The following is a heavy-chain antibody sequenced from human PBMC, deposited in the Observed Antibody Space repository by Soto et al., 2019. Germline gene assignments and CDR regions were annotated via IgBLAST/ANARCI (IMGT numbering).Heavy chain of an antibody. CDR1: GFNFGNNW. CDR3: ATAEVDY. Sequence: GSLRLSCAASGFNFGNNWMHWVRQAPGKGLEWVSRMNSDGRTTNYADSVKGRFTVSRDNAKNTLYLQMNSLRAEDTAVYYCATAEVDYWGPGTLVTVSS. J-gene: IGHJ4*02. CDR2: MNSDGRTT. V-gene: IGHV3-74*01.